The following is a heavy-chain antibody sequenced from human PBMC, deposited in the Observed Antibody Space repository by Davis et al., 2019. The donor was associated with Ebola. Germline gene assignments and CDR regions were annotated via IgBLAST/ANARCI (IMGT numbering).Heavy chain of an antibody. D-gene: IGHD2-15*01. CDR2: INHSGST. V-gene: IGHV4-34*01. CDR1: GGSFSGYY. Sequence: GSLRLSCAVYGGSFSGYYWSWIRQPPGKGLEWIGEINHSGSTNYNPSLKSRVTISVDTSKNPFSLKLSSVTAADTAVYYCARLRRGRGYCSGGSCYSLSGDWYFDLWGRGTLVTVSS. J-gene: IGHJ2*01. CDR3: ARLRRGRGYCSGGSCYSLSGDWYFDL.